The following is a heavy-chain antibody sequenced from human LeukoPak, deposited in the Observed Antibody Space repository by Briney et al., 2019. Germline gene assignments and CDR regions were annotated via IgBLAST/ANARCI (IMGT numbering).Heavy chain of an antibody. CDR2: IYYSGST. V-gene: IGHV4-59*01. CDR3: AREYDFWTGYNWFDP. Sequence: SETLSLTCTVSGASISSYYWSWIRQPPGKGLEWIGYIYYSGSTNYNPSLKSRVPISVDTSKNQFSLKLSSVTAADTAVYYCAREYDFWTGYNWFDPWGRGTLVTVSS. D-gene: IGHD3-3*01. J-gene: IGHJ5*02. CDR1: GASISSYY.